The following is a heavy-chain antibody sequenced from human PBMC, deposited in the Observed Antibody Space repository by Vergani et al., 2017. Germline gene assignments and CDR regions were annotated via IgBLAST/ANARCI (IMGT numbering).Heavy chain of an antibody. J-gene: IGHJ6*02. Sequence: QVQLVQSGAEVKKPGASGKVSCKASGYTFTGKYMHWVRQAPGQGLEWMGWINPNSGGTNYAQKFQGRVTMTRDTSISTAYMELRRLRSDDTAVYYCARATLGSWSYYNVGYYYYGMDVWGQXP. D-gene: IGHD3-10*01. CDR3: ARATLGSWSYYNVGYYYYGMDV. CDR2: INPNSGGT. CDR1: GYTFTGKY. V-gene: IGHV1-2*02.